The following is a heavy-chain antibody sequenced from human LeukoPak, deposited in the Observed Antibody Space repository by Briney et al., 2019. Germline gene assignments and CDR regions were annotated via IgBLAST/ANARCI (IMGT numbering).Heavy chain of an antibody. CDR1: GGSFSGYY. J-gene: IGHJ5*02. Sequence: SETLSLTCAVYGGSFSGYYWSWIRQPPGKGLEWIGEINHSGSTNYNPSLKSRVTISVDTSKNQFSLKLSFVTAADTAVYYCARMDRNLKGRGWFDPWGQGTLVTVSS. CDR3: ARMDRNLKGRGWFDP. CDR2: INHSGST. V-gene: IGHV4-34*01. D-gene: IGHD1-14*01.